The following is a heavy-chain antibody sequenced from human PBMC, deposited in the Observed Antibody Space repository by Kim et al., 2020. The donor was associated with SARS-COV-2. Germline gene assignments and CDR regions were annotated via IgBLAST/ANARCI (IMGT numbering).Heavy chain of an antibody. V-gene: IGHV4-34*01. Sequence: SETLSLTCAVYGGSFSGYYWSWIRQPPGKGLEWIGEINHSGSTNYNPSLKSRVTISVDTSKNQFSLKLSSVTAADTAVYYCARSPSSTRKYSVPGKHAFDIWGQGTMVTVSS. D-gene: IGHD2-2*01. CDR3: ARSPSSTRKYSVPGKHAFDI. CDR2: INHSGST. CDR1: GGSFSGYY. J-gene: IGHJ3*02.